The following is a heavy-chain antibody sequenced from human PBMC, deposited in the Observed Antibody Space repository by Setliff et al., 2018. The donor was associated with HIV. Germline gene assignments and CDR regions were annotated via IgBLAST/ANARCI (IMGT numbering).Heavy chain of an antibody. D-gene: IGHD3-10*01. V-gene: IGHV3-30*02. CDR2: IRSDGSNK. J-gene: IGHJ4*02. CDR1: GLTFSNCG. CDR3: AKDKGQKYADY. Sequence: GSLRLSCATSGLTFSNCGMHWVRQAPGKGLEWVASIRSDGSNKYYADSVTGRFTISRDDSKNTLYLQMNSLRAEDTAVYYCAKDKGQKYADYWGQGTVVTVSS.